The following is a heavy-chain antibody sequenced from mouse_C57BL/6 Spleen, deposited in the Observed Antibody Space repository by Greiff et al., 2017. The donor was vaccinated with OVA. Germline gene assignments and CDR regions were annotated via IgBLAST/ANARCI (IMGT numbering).Heavy chain of an antibody. D-gene: IGHD1-1*01. CDR2: IHPNSGST. V-gene: IGHV1-64*01. Sequence: VQLQQPGAELVKPGASVKLSCKASGYTFTSYWMHWVKQRPGQGLEWIGMIHPNSGSTNYNEKFKSKATLTVDKSSSTAYMQLSSLTSEDAAVYYCAREGLLRAMDYWGQGTSVTVSS. CDR3: AREGLLRAMDY. CDR1: GYTFTSYW. J-gene: IGHJ4*01.